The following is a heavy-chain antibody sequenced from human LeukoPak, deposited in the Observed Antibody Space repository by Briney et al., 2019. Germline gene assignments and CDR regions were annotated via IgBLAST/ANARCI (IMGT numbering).Heavy chain of an antibody. J-gene: IGHJ4*02. Sequence: ASVKVSCKASGYTFTNDGVSWVRQAPGRGLEWVGWISNYNGLTHSAPRFQGRVTVTTDTFTSTAYMELRSLTSDDTAVYFCVRDERAVTAGGEYYFDYWGQGTLVTVSS. CDR1: GYTFTNDG. CDR2: ISNYNGLT. CDR3: VRDERAVTAGGEYYFDY. V-gene: IGHV1-18*01. D-gene: IGHD2-21*01.